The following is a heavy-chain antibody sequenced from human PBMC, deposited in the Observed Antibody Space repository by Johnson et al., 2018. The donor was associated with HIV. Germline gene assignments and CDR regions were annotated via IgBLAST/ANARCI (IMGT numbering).Heavy chain of an antibody. CDR3: ARGCRDGYTCDVFDV. D-gene: IGHD5-24*01. J-gene: IGHJ3*01. CDR1: RLPVSGYY. Sequence: VQLVESGGGLVQPGGSLRLSCAASRLPVSGYYMTWVRQGPGKGLEWVSVINSGGDTYYADSVTGRFTISRDHSKNTLYLQMNSLRVEDTAVYFCARGCRDGYTCDVFDVWGQGTRVTVSS. CDR2: INSGGDT. V-gene: IGHV3-66*01.